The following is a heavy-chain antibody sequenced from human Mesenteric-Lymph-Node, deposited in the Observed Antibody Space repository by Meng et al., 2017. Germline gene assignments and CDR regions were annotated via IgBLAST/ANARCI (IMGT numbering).Heavy chain of an antibody. Sequence: GESLKISCAASGFTFSSYAMSWVRQAPGKGLERVSTISGSGGSTYYAGSVKGRFTISRDNSKNTLYLQMNSLRAEDTALYYCAKDLWALAAAGSPFDYWGQGTLVTVSS. D-gene: IGHD6-13*01. V-gene: IGHV3-23*01. CDR1: GFTFSSYA. CDR3: AKDLWALAAAGSPFDY. J-gene: IGHJ4*02. CDR2: ISGSGGST.